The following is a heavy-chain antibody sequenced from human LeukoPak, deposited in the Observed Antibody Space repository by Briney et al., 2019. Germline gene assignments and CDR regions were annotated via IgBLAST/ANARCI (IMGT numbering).Heavy chain of an antibody. Sequence: SETLSLTCTVSGGSISSSSYYWGWIRQPPGKGLEWIGSIYYSGSTYYNPSLKSRVTISVDTSKNQFSLKLTSVTAADTAVYYCTRDLTQYYDVWSGSHGFDIWGQGTMVIVSS. CDR1: GGSISSSSYY. D-gene: IGHD3-3*01. V-gene: IGHV4-39*02. CDR3: TRDLTQYYDVWSGSHGFDI. CDR2: IYYSGST. J-gene: IGHJ3*02.